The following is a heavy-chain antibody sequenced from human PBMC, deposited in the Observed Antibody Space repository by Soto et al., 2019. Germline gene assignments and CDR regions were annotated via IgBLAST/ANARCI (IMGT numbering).Heavy chain of an antibody. D-gene: IGHD2-15*01. CDR1: GGSISSYY. V-gene: IGHV4-59*01. CDR3: ARGRWQNFDS. J-gene: IGHJ4*02. CDR2: IYYSGST. Sequence: QVQLQESGPGLVKPSETLSLTCTVSGGSISSYYWSWIRQPPGKGLEWIGYIYYSGSTNYNPSLKSRVSISVDTSKNQFSLKLSSVTAADTAVYYCARGRWQNFDSWGQGTLVTVSS.